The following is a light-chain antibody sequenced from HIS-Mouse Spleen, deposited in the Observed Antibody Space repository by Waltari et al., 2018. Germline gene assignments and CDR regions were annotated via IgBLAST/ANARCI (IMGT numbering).Light chain of an antibody. V-gene: IGLV3-10*01. Sequence: SYELTQPPSVSVSPGQTARITCSGDALPNNYAYWYQQKSGQAPVRVIYEYSKRPSGAAGGFSGASSGTMATVTSSGAQVEDEADYYCDSTDSSGNHRVFGGGTKLTVL. J-gene: IGLJ2*01. CDR1: ALPNNY. CDR2: EYS. CDR3: DSTDSSGNHRV.